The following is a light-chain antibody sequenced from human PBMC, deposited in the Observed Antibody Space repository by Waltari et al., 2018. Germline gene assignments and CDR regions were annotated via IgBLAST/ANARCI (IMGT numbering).Light chain of an antibody. J-gene: IGLJ2*01. CDR1: HTDIGAQHL. CDR2: EVS. Sequence: QSALTQPASVSGAVGQSLSISCTRCHTDIGAQHLAPWYQQSPANPPKPVIYEVSNRPSGVSNRFSASKSGTTASLTISGLQAEDEAEYFCSSYATRYMVLFGGGTRVTVL. CDR3: SSYATRYMVL. V-gene: IGLV2-14*01.